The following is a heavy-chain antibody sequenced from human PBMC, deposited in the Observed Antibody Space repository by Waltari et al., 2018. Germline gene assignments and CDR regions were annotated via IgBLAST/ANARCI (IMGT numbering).Heavy chain of an antibody. CDR1: GFTVSNNY. D-gene: IGHD2-21*01. J-gene: IGHJ4*02. V-gene: IGHV3-66*01. Sequence: EVQLVESGGGLVQPGASLRLSCEASGFTVSNNYMSWVRQAPGKGLEGVSVIYSGGSTQYADSLKGRFTITRDSSKNTLYLQMNSLRVEDTAVYYCATSPGGGGFWGQGTLVTVSS. CDR2: IYSGGST. CDR3: ATSPGGGGF.